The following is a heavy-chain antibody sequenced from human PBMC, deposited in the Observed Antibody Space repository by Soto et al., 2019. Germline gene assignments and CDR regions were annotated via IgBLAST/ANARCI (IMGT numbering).Heavy chain of an antibody. CDR2: IYGTDTT. V-gene: IGHV3-53*02. CDR3: VRGGFD. CDR1: GFSVSANN. Sequence: EVQLVETGGDWIQPGGSLRLSCAASGFSVSANNMNWVRQAPGKGLEWVSIIYGTDTTSYADSVRGRFTVSRDNSKNAVYLQMDSLRSEYTALDHCVRGGFDWGQGTLVPVSS. D-gene: IGHD3-10*01. J-gene: IGHJ4*02.